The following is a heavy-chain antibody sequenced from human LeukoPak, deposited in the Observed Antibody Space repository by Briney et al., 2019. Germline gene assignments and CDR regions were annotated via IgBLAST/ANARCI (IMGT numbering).Heavy chain of an antibody. CDR2: IYYSGST. Sequence: SETLSLTRTVSGGSISSSSYYWGWIRQPPGKGLEWIGSIYYSGSTYYNPSLKSRVTISVDTSKNQFSLKLSSVTAADTAVYYCARQYYDILTGYYNAGVDYWGQGTLVTVSS. J-gene: IGHJ4*02. CDR3: ARQYYDILTGYYNAGVDY. V-gene: IGHV4-39*01. CDR1: GGSISSSSYY. D-gene: IGHD3-9*01.